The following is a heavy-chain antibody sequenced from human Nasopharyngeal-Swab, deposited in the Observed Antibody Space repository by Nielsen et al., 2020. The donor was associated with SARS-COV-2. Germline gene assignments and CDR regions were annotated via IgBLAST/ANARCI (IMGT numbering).Heavy chain of an antibody. CDR2: ISYDGSNK. D-gene: IGHD2-2*01. CDR3: ARDIASVLSPAMSYFDY. Sequence: GESLKISCAASGFTFSSYAMHWVRQAPGKGLEWVAVISYDGSNKYYADSVKGRFTISRDNSKNTLYLQMNSLRAEDTAVYYCARDIASVLSPAMSYFDYWGQGTLVTVSS. J-gene: IGHJ4*02. V-gene: IGHV3-30*04. CDR1: GFTFSSYA.